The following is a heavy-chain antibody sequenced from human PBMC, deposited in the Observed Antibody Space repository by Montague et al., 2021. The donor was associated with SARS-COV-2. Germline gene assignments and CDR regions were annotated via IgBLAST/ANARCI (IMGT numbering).Heavy chain of an antibody. D-gene: IGHD6-19*01. J-gene: IGHJ6*02. CDR1: GFTFSSYW. Sequence: SLRLSCAASGFTFSSYWMSWVRQAPGKGLEWVANIKQDGSEKYYVDSVKGRFTISRDNAKNSLHLQMNSLRAEDTAVYYCARDGIAVAGYYYYYGMDVWGQGTTVTVSS. CDR2: IKQDGSEK. CDR3: ARDGIAVAGYYYYYGMDV. V-gene: IGHV3-7*01.